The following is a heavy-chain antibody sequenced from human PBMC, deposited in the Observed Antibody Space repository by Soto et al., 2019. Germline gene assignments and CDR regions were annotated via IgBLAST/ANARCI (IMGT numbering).Heavy chain of an antibody. CDR2: ISLSGSTI. CDR3: ARDSFITSPKFFDS. V-gene: IGHV3-48*03. D-gene: IGHD3-16*02. Sequence: EVQLVESGGGLVQPGGSLRLSCAASVFAFSNYEMNWVRQAPGKGLEWVSYISLSGSTIYYADSVKGRVTISRDDAKTALYLQMGSLRADDTAGYYCARDSFITSPKFFDSWGQGTLVTVS. J-gene: IGHJ4*02. CDR1: VFAFSNYE.